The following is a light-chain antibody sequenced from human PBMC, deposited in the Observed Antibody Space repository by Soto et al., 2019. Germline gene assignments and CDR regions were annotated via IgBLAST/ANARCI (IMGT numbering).Light chain of an antibody. CDR1: SSDVGGYNY. Sequence: QSALTQPPSASGSPGQSVTISCTGTSSDVGGYNYVSWYQQHAGKAPKLMIYEVSKRPSGVPDRFSGSKSGNTASLTVSGLQDEDEADYYCSSYAGNNNVIFGGGTKVTVL. V-gene: IGLV2-8*01. J-gene: IGLJ2*01. CDR3: SSYAGNNNVI. CDR2: EVS.